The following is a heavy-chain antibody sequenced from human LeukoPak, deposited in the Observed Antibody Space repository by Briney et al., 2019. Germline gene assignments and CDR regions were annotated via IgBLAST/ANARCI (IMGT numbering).Heavy chain of an antibody. CDR1: GFTFSSYG. CDR2: ISYDGSNK. J-gene: IGHJ4*02. V-gene: IGHV3-30*18. D-gene: IGHD4-17*01. Sequence: GGSLRLSCADSGFTFSSYGMHWVRQAPGKGLEWVAVISYDGSNKYYADSVKGRFTISRDNSKNTLYLQMSSLRAEDTAVYYCAKDQAPGDGFDYWGQGTLVTVSS. CDR3: AKDQAPGDGFDY.